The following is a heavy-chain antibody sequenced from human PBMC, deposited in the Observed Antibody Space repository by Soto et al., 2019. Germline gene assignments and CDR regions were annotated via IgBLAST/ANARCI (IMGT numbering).Heavy chain of an antibody. CDR3: ARASRGPYSSGYLDS. Sequence: PSETLSLTCAFSCYSIISGYYWGWIRQPPGKGLEWIGSIYHSGSTYYNPSLKSRVTISVDTSKNQFSLRLSSVTAADTAVYYCARASRGPYSSGYLDSWGQGTLVTVSS. CDR1: CYSIISGYY. J-gene: IGHJ4*02. CDR2: IYHSGST. V-gene: IGHV4-38-2*01. D-gene: IGHD6-19*01.